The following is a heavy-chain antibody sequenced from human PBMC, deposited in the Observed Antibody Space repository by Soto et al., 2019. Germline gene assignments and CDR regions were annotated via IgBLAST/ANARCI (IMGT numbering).Heavy chain of an antibody. J-gene: IGHJ5*02. CDR3: ARDQLEGIWFDP. V-gene: IGHV4-30-2*01. Sequence: QLQLQESGSGLVRPSQTLSLTCAVSGGSISSGGYSWNWIRQPPGKGLEWIGYIYHSGSTLYNPSLKRRVTIPVDKSKNQFTRTLTSLTAADTAVYYCARDQLEGIWFDPWGQGTLVTVSS. D-gene: IGHD1-1*01. CDR2: IYHSGST. CDR1: GGSISSGGYS.